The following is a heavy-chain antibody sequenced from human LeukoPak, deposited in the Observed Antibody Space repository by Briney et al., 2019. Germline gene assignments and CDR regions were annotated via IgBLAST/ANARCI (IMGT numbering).Heavy chain of an antibody. V-gene: IGHV5-51*01. Sequence: GESLKISCKGSGYSFTTYWFAWVRQMHGKGLEWLGSIYPGDSDTTYNPSFQGQVTISAHKSISTAYLQWNSLKASDTAMYYCALGVAGRFAFWGQGTLVTVSS. D-gene: IGHD6-19*01. J-gene: IGHJ4*02. CDR3: ALGVAGRFAF. CDR2: IYPGDSDT. CDR1: GYSFTTYW.